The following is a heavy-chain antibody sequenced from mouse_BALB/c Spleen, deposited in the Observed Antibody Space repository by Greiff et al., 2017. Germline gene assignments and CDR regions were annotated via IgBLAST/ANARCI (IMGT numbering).Heavy chain of an antibody. CDR2: INPYNGDT. J-gene: IGHJ4*01. Sequence: VQLQQSGPELVKPGASVKISCKASGYSFTGYFMNWVMQSHGKSLEWIGRINPYNGDTFYNQKFKGKATLTVDKSSSTAHMELRSLASEDSAVYYCARSSYDYDEGYYAMDDWGEGTTGNVAA. V-gene: IGHV1-20*02. D-gene: IGHD2-4*01. CDR1: GYSFTGYF. CDR3: ARSSYDYDEGYYAMDD.